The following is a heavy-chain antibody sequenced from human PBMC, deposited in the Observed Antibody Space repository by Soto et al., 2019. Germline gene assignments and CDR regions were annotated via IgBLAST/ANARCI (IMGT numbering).Heavy chain of an antibody. CDR1: GFTFSNYA. Sequence: EVQLLESGGGLVQPGGSLRLSCAASGFTFSNYAMNWVRQAPGKGLEWVSGISDSGGSTHFADSVKGRFSISRDNSKNTVYLQLNSLRAEDTAVYYCEKDRRDVLEIYQFDYWGQGTMVTVSS. CDR3: EKDRRDVLEIYQFDY. CDR2: ISDSGGST. D-gene: IGHD2-2*01. J-gene: IGHJ4*02. V-gene: IGHV3-23*01.